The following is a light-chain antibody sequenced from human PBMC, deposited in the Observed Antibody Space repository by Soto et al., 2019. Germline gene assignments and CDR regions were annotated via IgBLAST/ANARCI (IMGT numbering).Light chain of an antibody. J-gene: IGLJ1*01. CDR3: SSYTSSSTYV. CDR1: SNDVGGYDL. V-gene: IGLV2-14*02. Sequence: QSALTQPASVSGSPGQSITISCTGTSNDVGGYDLVSWYQHHPGKAPKLIIYEVSNRPSGVSNRFSGSMSGNTASLTISGLQAEDEADYYCSSYTSSSTYVFGTGTKVTVL. CDR2: EVS.